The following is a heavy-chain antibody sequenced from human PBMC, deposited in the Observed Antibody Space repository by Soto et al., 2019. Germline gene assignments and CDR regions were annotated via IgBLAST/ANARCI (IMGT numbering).Heavy chain of an antibody. Sequence: EGQLVESGGDLVKPGGSLRLSCAASRFTFRDAWMSWVRQAPGKGLEWVGRIKREIDGGTTDYAAPVKGRFTISRDDSENTLYLQMNSLKTEDTAVYYCTTGLSNGYYNFAFWGQGTLVNVSS. J-gene: IGHJ4*02. CDR2: IKREIDGGTT. CDR3: TTGLSNGYYNFAF. D-gene: IGHD3-22*01. V-gene: IGHV3-15*01. CDR1: RFTFRDAW.